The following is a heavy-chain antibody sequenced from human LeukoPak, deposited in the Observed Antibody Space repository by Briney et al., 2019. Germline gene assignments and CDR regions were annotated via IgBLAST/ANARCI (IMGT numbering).Heavy chain of an antibody. CDR1: GLTFSSYS. Sequence: GGSLRLSCAVSGLTFSSYSLNWVRQAPGKGLEWVSSITSSSSYIYYAHSVKDRFTISRDNAKNSLYLQMNSLRAEDTAVYYCARAPGYRSFLDYWGQGTLVIVSS. CDR2: ITSSSSYI. CDR3: ARAPGYRSFLDY. D-gene: IGHD6-13*01. J-gene: IGHJ4*02. V-gene: IGHV3-21*01.